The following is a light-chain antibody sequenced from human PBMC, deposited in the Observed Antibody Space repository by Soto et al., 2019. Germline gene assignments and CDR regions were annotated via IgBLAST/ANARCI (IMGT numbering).Light chain of an antibody. V-gene: IGLV3-21*02. Sequence: SYELTQPPSVSVAPGQPARITCGGNNIGSKSVHWYPQKPGQAPVLVVYDDSDRPSGIPERFSGSNSGNTATLTISRVEARAEADYYCQVCDSSSDHHVVFGGGTKLTVL. CDR1: NIGSKS. CDR3: QVCDSSSDHHVV. CDR2: DDS. J-gene: IGLJ2*01.